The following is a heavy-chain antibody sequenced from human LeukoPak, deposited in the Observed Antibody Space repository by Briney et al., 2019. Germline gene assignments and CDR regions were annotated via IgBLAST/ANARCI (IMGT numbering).Heavy chain of an antibody. CDR3: ARGGPYNEFDY. Sequence: PGGSLRLSCAASGFTFSSYWMHWVRQTPGKGLIWISRINSDGSDTSYADSVKGRFTISRDNAKNTLYLQMNSLRAEDTAVYYCARGGPYNEFDYWGQGTLVTVSS. CDR1: GFTFSSYW. CDR2: INSDGSDT. D-gene: IGHD1-14*01. J-gene: IGHJ4*02. V-gene: IGHV3-74*01.